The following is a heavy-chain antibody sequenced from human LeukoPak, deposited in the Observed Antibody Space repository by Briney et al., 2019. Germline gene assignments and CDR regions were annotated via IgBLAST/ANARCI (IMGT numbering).Heavy chain of an antibody. CDR3: ARGYSGYDYDPHFDY. CDR2: INHSGST. J-gene: IGHJ4*02. CDR1: GGSFSGYY. D-gene: IGHD5-12*01. Sequence: SETLSLTCAVYGGSFSGYYWSWIRQPPGKGLEWIGEINHSGSTNHNPSLKSRVTISVDTSKNQFSLKLSSVTAADTAVYYCARGYSGYDYDPHFDYWGQGTLVTVSS. V-gene: IGHV4-34*01.